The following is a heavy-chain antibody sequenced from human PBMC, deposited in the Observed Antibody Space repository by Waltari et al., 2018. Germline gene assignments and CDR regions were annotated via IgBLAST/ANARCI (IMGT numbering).Heavy chain of an antibody. Sequence: QLVESGGGLVKPGSSLRLSCAASGFSFSAYNMHWLRRAPGKGLEWVSSISSKSTYIYYADSVRGRFSISRDNAENSLFLQMNNLRGEDTAVYYCARGHSTGWYLSHWGRGALVTVSS. CDR1: GFSFSAYN. V-gene: IGHV3-21*01. CDR2: ISSKSTYI. CDR3: ARGHSTGWYLSH. D-gene: IGHD6-19*01. J-gene: IGHJ1*01.